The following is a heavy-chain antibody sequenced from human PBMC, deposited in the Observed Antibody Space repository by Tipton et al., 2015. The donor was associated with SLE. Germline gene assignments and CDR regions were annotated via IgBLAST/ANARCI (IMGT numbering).Heavy chain of an antibody. D-gene: IGHD2-2*01. V-gene: IGHV4-59*01. J-gene: IGHJ6*03. Sequence: GLVKPSETLSLTCTVSGGSTSSYYWSWIRQPPGKGLEWIGYIFYSGGTNSNPSLRSRATVSVDTSTNQFSLKLTSLTAADTAVYYCARGRSSTPYSMDVWGKGTTVTVSS. CDR3: ARGRSSTPYSMDV. CDR1: GGSTSSYY. CDR2: IFYSGGT.